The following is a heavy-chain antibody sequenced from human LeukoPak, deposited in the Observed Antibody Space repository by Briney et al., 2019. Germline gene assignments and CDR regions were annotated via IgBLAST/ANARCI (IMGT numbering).Heavy chain of an antibody. CDR1: GFTVSNNY. V-gene: IGHV3-53*01. J-gene: IGHJ4*02. CDR2: IYSGGGT. Sequence: GGSLRLSCAASGFTVSNNYTNWVRQAPGKGLEWVSLIYSGGGTKYADSVKGRFTISRDSSTNTLYLQMNSLRAEDTAMYYCARVPSYNWNSNYFDYWGQGTLVTVSS. CDR3: ARVPSYNWNSNYFDY. D-gene: IGHD1-7*01.